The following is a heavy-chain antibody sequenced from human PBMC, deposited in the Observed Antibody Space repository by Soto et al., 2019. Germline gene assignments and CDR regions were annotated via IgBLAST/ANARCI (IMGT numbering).Heavy chain of an antibody. J-gene: IGHJ5*02. CDR1: GGSISSGDYY. V-gene: IGHV4-30-4*01. CDR3: ARTRRITMIEGNNWFDP. D-gene: IGHD3-22*01. Sequence: SETLSLTCTVSGGSISSGDYYWSWIRQPPGKGLEWIGYIYYSGSTYCNPSLKSRVTISVDTSKNQFSLKLSSVTAADTAVYYCARTRRITMIEGNNWFDPWGQGTLVTVSS. CDR2: IYYSGST.